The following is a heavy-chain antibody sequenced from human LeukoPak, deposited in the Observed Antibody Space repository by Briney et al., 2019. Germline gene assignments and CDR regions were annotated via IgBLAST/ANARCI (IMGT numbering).Heavy chain of an antibody. CDR3: TRLSHVAGAPKVAWFDP. CDR1: GVSISSYY. Sequence: PSETLCLTCTVSGVSISSYYWSWIRQPPGKGLEWIGYIYYSGSTNYNPALKSRVTISVDTSNNQFSLKLSSVTAADTAMYFCTRLSHVAGAPKVAWFDPWGQGTLVTVSS. J-gene: IGHJ5*02. CDR2: IYYSGST. V-gene: IGHV4-59*08. D-gene: IGHD1-26*01.